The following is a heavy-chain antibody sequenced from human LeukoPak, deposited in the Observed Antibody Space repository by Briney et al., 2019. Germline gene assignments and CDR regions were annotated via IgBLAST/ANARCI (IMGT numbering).Heavy chain of an antibody. V-gene: IGHV4-39*07. J-gene: IGHJ5*02. CDR2: IYFSGDT. CDR3: ARGLRIAARGPGFDP. D-gene: IGHD6-6*01. Sequence: SETLSLTCAVSGGSVASSTYCWGWIRQPPGKGLEWIGSIYFSGDTYFNPSLKNRVTISVDTSKNQFSLKLSSVTAADTAAYYCARGLRIAARGPGFDPWGQGTLVTVSS. CDR1: GGSVASSTYC.